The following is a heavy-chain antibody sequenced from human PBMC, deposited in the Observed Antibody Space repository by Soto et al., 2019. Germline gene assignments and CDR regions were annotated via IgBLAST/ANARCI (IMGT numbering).Heavy chain of an antibody. D-gene: IGHD3-22*01. CDR1: GYPLTSYG. CDR2: ISAYNGNT. V-gene: IGHV1-18*01. CDR3: ARNNDYDSSGYYYGY. Sequence: XSVKVSCKASGYPLTSYGIGWVRQAPGQGLEWMGWISAYNGNTNYAQKLQCRVTMTTDTSTSTAYMELRSLRSDDTAVYYCARNNDYDSSGYYYGYWGQGTLVTVSS. J-gene: IGHJ4*02.